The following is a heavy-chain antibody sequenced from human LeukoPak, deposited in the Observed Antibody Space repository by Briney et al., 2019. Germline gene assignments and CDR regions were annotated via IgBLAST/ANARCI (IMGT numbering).Heavy chain of an antibody. V-gene: IGHV4-59*01. D-gene: IGHD6-13*01. Sequence: KPSETLSLTCAVSGGSISSYYWSWIRQSPGKGLEWIGYIYYSGSTNYNPSLKSRVTISVDTSENQLSLKLSSVTAADTALYYCARAHTSSWYMDYWGQGTLVTVSS. CDR2: IYYSGST. CDR1: GGSISSYY. CDR3: ARAHTSSWYMDY. J-gene: IGHJ4*02.